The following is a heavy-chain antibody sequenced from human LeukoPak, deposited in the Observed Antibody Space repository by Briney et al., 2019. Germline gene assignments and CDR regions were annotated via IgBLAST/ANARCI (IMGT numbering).Heavy chain of an antibody. J-gene: IGHJ6*03. D-gene: IGHD3-16*01. CDR2: IYTSGST. V-gene: IGHV4-61*02. Sequence: SETLSLTCTVSGGSISSGSYYWSWIRQPAGKGLEWIGRIYTSGSTNYNPSLKSRVTMSVYTSKNQFSLRLSSVTAADTAVYYCARARRGTDYYNMDVWGKGTTVTVS. CDR3: ARARRGTDYYNMDV. CDR1: GGSISSGSYY.